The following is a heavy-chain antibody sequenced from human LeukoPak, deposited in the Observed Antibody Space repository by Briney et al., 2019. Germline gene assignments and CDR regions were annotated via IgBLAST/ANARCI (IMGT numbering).Heavy chain of an antibody. Sequence: QPGASLRLSCAASGFTFSSYAMSWVRQAPGKGLEWVSAISGSGGSTYYADSVKGRFTISRDNSKNTLYLQMNSLRAEDTAVYYCAKDPPIVVVVAATRWVDYWGQGTLVTVSS. CDR2: ISGSGGST. CDR1: GFTFSSYA. D-gene: IGHD2-15*01. J-gene: IGHJ4*02. CDR3: AKDPPIVVVVAATRWVDY. V-gene: IGHV3-23*01.